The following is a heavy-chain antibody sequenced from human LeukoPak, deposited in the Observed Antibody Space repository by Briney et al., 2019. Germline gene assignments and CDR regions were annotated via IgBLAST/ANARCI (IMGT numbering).Heavy chain of an antibody. Sequence: SETLSLTCTVSGYSISSGYYWGWIRQPPGKGLEWIGSIYHSGSTYYNPSLKSRVTISVDTSKNQFSLKLSSVTAADTAVYYCARQTGSGLFILPGGQGTLVTVSS. J-gene: IGHJ4*02. CDR2: IYHSGST. CDR3: ARQTGSGLFILP. CDR1: GYSISSGYY. V-gene: IGHV4-38-2*02. D-gene: IGHD3/OR15-3a*01.